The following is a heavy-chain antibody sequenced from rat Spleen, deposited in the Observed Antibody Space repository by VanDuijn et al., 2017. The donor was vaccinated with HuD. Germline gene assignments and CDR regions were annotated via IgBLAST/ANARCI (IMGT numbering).Heavy chain of an antibody. CDR1: GFSLTRYN. Sequence: QVQLMESGPGLVQPSETLSLTCTVSGFSLTRYNVHWVRQPPGKGLEWMGVMWSGGNTDYHSALKSRLSISRDTSKNQVFLKMNSLQSEDTTTYYCARHGYNSYFDYWGQGVMVTVSS. CDR2: MWSGGNT. V-gene: IGHV2-45*01. D-gene: IGHD1-9*01. CDR3: ARHGYNSYFDY. J-gene: IGHJ2*01.